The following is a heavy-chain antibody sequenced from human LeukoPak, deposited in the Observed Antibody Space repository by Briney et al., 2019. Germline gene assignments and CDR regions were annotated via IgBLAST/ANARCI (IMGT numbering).Heavy chain of an antibody. D-gene: IGHD3-10*01. CDR2: MYRSA. J-gene: IGHJ4*02. CDR1: GYSISSGYY. V-gene: IGHV4-38-2*01. CDR3: ARVDYNSGTFDY. Sequence: PSETRSLTCAVSGYSISSGYYWGWIRQPPGKGLEWIGSMYRSAYYNPSLQTRVTISVDTSKNQFSLKLRSVTAADTAVYYCARVDYNSGTFDYWGQGTLVTVSS.